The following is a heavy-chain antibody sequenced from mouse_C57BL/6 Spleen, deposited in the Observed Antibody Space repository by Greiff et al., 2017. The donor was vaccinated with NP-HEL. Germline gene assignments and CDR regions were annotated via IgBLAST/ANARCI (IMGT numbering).Heavy chain of an antibody. D-gene: IGHD2-2*01. Sequence: EVQGVESGGGLVKPGGSLKLSCAASGFTFSDYGMHWVRQAPEKGLEWVAYISSGSSTIYYADTVKGRFTISRDNAKNTLFLQMTSLRSEDTAMYYCARGDYGYEDGGAFAYWGQGTLVTVAA. J-gene: IGHJ3*01. V-gene: IGHV5-17*01. CDR2: ISSGSSTI. CDR3: ARGDYGYEDGGAFAY. CDR1: GFTFSDYG.